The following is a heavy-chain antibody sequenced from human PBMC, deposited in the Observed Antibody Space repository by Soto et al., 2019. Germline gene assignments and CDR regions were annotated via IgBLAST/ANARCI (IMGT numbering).Heavy chain of an antibody. CDR1: GFTFSSYG. Sequence: GGSLRLSCAASGFTFSSYGMHWVRQAPGKGLEWVAVIWYDGSNKYYADSAKGRFTISRDNSKNTLYLQMNSLRAEDTAVYYCARVQLRYFDWLSNHGAFDIWGQGTMVTVSS. CDR3: ARVQLRYFDWLSNHGAFDI. CDR2: IWYDGSNK. J-gene: IGHJ3*02. V-gene: IGHV3-33*01. D-gene: IGHD3-9*01.